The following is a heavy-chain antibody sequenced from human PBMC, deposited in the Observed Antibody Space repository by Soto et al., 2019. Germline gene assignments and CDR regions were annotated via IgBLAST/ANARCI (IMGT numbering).Heavy chain of an antibody. V-gene: IGHV1-8*02. CDR2: MNPNSGNT. D-gene: IGHD3-9*01. J-gene: IGHJ5*02. CDR3: AISPKMGYDILTGYYWFGWFDP. Sequence: ASVKVSCKASGYTFTNYGITWVRQATGQGLEWMGWMNPNSGNTGYAQKFQGRVTMTRNTSISTAYMELSSLRSEDTAVYYCAISPKMGYDILTGYYWFGWFDPWGQGTLVTVSS. CDR1: GYTFTNYG.